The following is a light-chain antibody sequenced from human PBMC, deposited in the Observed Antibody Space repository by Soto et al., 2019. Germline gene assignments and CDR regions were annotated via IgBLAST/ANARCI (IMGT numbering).Light chain of an antibody. Sequence: EVELTQSPATLSLSPGETATLSCRTSQSVDKFLAWYQQRPGQPPRLLMFDSSNRATGVPVRFSGSGSGTVFTLTIDSLEPEDSAVYYCQQRKHWPPITFGQGTRLE. J-gene: IGKJ5*01. CDR1: QSVDKF. CDR2: DSS. V-gene: IGKV3-11*01. CDR3: QQRKHWPPIT.